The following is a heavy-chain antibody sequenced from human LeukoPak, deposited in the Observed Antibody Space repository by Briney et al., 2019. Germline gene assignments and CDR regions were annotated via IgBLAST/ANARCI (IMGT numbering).Heavy chain of an antibody. V-gene: IGHV3-21*04. Sequence: GGSLRLSCAVSGFSFSSYGINWVRQAPGRGLEWVSFISSGSNYIFYADSVKGRFTISRDNAMNSLYLQMNSLRAEDTAVYYCAKGQRRLLPDYWGQGTLVTVSS. CDR2: ISSGSNYI. CDR3: AKGQRRLLPDY. J-gene: IGHJ4*02. D-gene: IGHD6-25*01. CDR1: GFSFSSYG.